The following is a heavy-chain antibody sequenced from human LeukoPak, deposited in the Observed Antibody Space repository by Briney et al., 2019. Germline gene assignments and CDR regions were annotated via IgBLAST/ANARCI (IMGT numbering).Heavy chain of an antibody. CDR1: GGSISSGDYS. CDR2: IYYSGST. Sequence: SQTLSLTCTVSGGSISSGDYSWSWIRQPPGKGLEWIGYIYYSGSTNYNPSLKSRVTISVDTSKNQFSLKLSSVTAADTAVYYCARRVAVGYYFDYWGQGTLVTVSS. V-gene: IGHV4-61*08. D-gene: IGHD6-19*01. CDR3: ARRVAVGYYFDY. J-gene: IGHJ4*02.